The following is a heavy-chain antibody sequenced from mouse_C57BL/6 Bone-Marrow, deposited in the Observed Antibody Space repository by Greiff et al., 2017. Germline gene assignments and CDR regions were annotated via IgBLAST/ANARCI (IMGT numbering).Heavy chain of an antibody. CDR2: IDPSDNYT. J-gene: IGHJ2*01. CDR1: GYTFTSYW. Sequence: QVQLQQPGAELVKPGTSVKLSCKASGYTFTSYWMHWVKQRPGQGLEWIGVIDPSDNYTNYNQKFKGKATLTVDTSSSTAYMQLSSLTSEDSAVYYCARRTTVRGDYWGQGTTLTVSS. V-gene: IGHV1-59*01. D-gene: IGHD1-1*01. CDR3: ARRTTVRGDY.